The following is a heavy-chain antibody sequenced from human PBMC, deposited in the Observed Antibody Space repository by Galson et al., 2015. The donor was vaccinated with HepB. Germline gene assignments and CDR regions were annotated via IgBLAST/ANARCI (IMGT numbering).Heavy chain of an antibody. CDR1: GFTFTSYA. V-gene: IGHV1-58*01. Sequence: SVKVSCKASGFTFTSYAVQWVRQARGQRLEWIGWIVVGSGNTNYAQKFQERVTITSDMSTSTAYLELSSLRSEDTAVYYCAAGIWSSTSCYGGRLDYWCQGTLVTVSS. D-gene: IGHD2-2*01. CDR3: AAGIWSSTSCYGGRLDY. J-gene: IGHJ4*02. CDR2: IVVGSGNT.